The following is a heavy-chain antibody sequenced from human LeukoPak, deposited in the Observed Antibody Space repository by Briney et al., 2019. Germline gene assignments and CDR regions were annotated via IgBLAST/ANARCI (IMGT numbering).Heavy chain of an antibody. CDR1: GGTFSSYA. CDR2: IIPIFGTA. J-gene: IGHJ3*01. D-gene: IGHD5-12*01. CDR3: ARFTGDIVAGFGFDY. V-gene: IGHV1-69*13. Sequence: ASVKVSCKASGGTFSSYAISWVRQAPGRGLEWMGGIIPIFGTANYAQKFQGRVTITADESTSTAYMELSSLRSEDTAVYYCARFTGDIVAGFGFDYWGQGTMVTVSS.